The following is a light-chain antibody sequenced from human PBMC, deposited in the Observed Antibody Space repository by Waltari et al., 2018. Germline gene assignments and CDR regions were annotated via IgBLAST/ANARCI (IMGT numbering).Light chain of an antibody. Sequence: DIVMTQSPDSLAVSLGERATINYKSSQSVLHSSYNKNYLAWYQQEPGQPPKLLIYWASTRESGVPDRFSGSGSGTDFTLTISSLQAEDVAVYYCQQYYTTPLTFGGGTKVRSN. CDR2: WAS. V-gene: IGKV4-1*01. CDR3: QQYYTTPLT. CDR1: QSVLHSSYNKNY. J-gene: IGKJ4*01.